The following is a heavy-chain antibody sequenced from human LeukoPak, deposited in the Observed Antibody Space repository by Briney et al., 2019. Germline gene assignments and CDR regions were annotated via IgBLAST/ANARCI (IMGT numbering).Heavy chain of an antibody. V-gene: IGHV3-23*01. Sequence: GGSLRLSCAASGFTFSTYWMSWVRQPPGKGLEWVSSIFPSGGEIHYADSVRGRFAISRDNSKSTLSLQMNSLRAEDTAIYYCATYRQVLLPFESWGQGTLVTVSS. D-gene: IGHD2-8*02. CDR3: ATYRQVLLPFES. J-gene: IGHJ4*02. CDR1: GFTFSTYW. CDR2: IFPSGGEI.